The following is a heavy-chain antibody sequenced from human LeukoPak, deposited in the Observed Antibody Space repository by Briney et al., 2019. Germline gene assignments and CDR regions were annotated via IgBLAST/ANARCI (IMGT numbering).Heavy chain of an antibody. Sequence: ASVTVSCKASGYSFTSHYMHWVRQAPGQGLEWMGLINPRGTSTIYEEKFQGRIIMTRDMSTTTDYMELSSLKSDDTAVYYCARDNSIHERGWWFDPWGQGTLVTVSS. V-gene: IGHV1-46*01. CDR1: GYSFTSHY. CDR2: INPRGTST. D-gene: IGHD4-23*01. CDR3: ARDNSIHERGWWFDP. J-gene: IGHJ5*02.